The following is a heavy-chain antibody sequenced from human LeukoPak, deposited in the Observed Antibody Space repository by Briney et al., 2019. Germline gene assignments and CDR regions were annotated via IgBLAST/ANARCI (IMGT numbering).Heavy chain of an antibody. CDR2: IRYDGSYK. J-gene: IGHJ4*02. CDR1: GFTFSSYG. CDR3: AKDQGVTTASDY. Sequence: GGSLRLSCAASGFTFSSYGMHWVRQAPGKGLEWVAFIRYDGSYKNYADSVKGRFTISRDNSKNILYLQMNSLRGEDTAVYYCAKDQGVTTASDYWGQGTLVTVSS. D-gene: IGHD1-26*01. V-gene: IGHV3-30*02.